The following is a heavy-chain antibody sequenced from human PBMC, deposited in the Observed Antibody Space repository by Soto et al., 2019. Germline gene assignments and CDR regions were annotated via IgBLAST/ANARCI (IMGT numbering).Heavy chain of an antibody. CDR2: ISSNGGSR. J-gene: IGHJ5*02. CDR3: AKDPPSPWTANCVDP. Sequence: PGGSLRLSCAASGFTFSSYGMHWVRQAPGKGLEWVSHISSNGGSRDYADSVRGRFTVSRDNSENVLFLQMNSLRADDTDTYYCAKDPPSPWTANCVDPRGTGTPVTASS. D-gene: IGHD1-1*01. V-gene: IGHV3-23*01. CDR1: GFTFSSYG.